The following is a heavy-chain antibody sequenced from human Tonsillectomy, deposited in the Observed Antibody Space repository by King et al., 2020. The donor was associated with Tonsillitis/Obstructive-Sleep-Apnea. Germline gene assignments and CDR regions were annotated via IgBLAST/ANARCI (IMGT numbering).Heavy chain of an antibody. CDR1: GYTFTSYY. CDR3: ARGNIVATWDHVMDV. V-gene: IGHV1-46*01. J-gene: IGHJ6*03. CDR2: INPSGGST. Sequence: VQLVESGAEVKKPGASVKVSCTASGYTFTSYYMHWVRQAPGQGLEWMGIINPSGGSTSYAQKFQGRVTMTRDTSTSTVYMELSSLRSEDTAVYYCARGNIVATWDHVMDVWGKGTTVTVSS. D-gene: IGHD5-12*01.